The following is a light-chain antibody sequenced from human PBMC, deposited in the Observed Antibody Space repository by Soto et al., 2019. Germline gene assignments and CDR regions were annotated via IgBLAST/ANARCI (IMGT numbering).Light chain of an antibody. CDR1: QGISSY. CDR2: AAS. Sequence: DIQLTQSPSFLSASVGDRVTITCRASQGISSYLAWYQQKPGKAPKLLIYAASTLQSGVPSRFSGSGSGTEFTLTISSLQPEDFATYYCQQLNSYLRFGQGTRLEIK. V-gene: IGKV1-9*01. CDR3: QQLNSYLR. J-gene: IGKJ5*01.